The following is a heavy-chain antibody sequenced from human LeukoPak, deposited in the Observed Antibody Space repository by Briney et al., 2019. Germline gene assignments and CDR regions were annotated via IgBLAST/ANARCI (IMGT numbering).Heavy chain of an antibody. CDR3: ARDGDVVDY. CDR2: IKQDGSEK. D-gene: IGHD2-15*01. J-gene: IGHJ4*02. Sequence: PGGSLRLSCAASGFTFSSYGMHWVRQAPGKGLEWVANIKQDGSEKYYVDSVKGRFTISRDNAKNSLYLQMNSLRAEDTAVYYCARDGDVVDYWGQGTLVTVSS. V-gene: IGHV3-7*01. CDR1: GFTFSSYG.